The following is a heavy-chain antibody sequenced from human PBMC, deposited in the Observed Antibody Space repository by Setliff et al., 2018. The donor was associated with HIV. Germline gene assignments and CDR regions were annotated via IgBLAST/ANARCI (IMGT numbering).Heavy chain of an antibody. J-gene: IGHJ4*02. CDR1: GYTLSDYY. D-gene: IGHD6-6*01. Sequence: WASVKVSCKASGYTLSDYYMHWVRQATGQGLEWMGWMNPKSGNTGYAQKFQGRVTMTRNTLITTAFMELTSLTSDDTAVYYCAREVAARPYFDFWGQGTLVTVS. CDR3: AREVAARPYFDF. CDR2: MNPKSGNT. V-gene: IGHV1-8*02.